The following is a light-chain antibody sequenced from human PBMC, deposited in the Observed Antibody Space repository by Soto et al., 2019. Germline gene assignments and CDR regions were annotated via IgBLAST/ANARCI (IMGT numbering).Light chain of an antibody. CDR3: QRYGRSPPIT. V-gene: IGKV3-20*01. J-gene: IGKJ5*01. Sequence: DIVLTQSPGTLSLSPGERATLSCRASQSIGSNYLAWYQQEPGQAPRLLIHGASTRAPGIPDRFSGSGSGTTFPLTISRLEPEDFAVYYCQRYGRSPPITFGQGTRLEIK. CDR2: GAS. CDR1: QSIGSNY.